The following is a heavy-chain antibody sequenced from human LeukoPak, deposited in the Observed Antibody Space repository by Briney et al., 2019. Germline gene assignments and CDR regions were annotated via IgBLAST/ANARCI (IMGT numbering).Heavy chain of an antibody. CDR1: GFTFSRYS. Sequence: QPGGSLRLSCAASGFTFSRYSMNWVRQAPGKGLEWVSYISSSSSTIYYADSVKGRFTISRDNAKNSLYLQMNSLRAEDTAVYYCARGTYYYDSSGYLIFDYWGQGTLVTVSS. D-gene: IGHD3-22*01. CDR3: ARGTYYYDSSGYLIFDY. V-gene: IGHV3-48*01. J-gene: IGHJ4*02. CDR2: ISSSSSTI.